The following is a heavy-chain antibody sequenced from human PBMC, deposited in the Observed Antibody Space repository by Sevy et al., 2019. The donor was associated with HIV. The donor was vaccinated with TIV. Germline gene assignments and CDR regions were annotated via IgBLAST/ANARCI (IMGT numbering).Heavy chain of an antibody. Sequence: GGSLRLSCAASGFTFSDYYMSWIRQAPGKGPEWVSYINNSSRFINSVDSVKGRFTISRDNAKNSLFLQMNSLRAGDTAVYYCARGKVLFDYWGQGTLVTVSS. CDR1: GFTFSDYY. CDR2: INNSSRFI. CDR3: ARGKVLFDY. V-gene: IGHV3-11*06. J-gene: IGHJ4*02.